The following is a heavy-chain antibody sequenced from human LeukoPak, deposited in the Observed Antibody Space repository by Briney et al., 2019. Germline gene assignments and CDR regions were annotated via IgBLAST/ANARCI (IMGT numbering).Heavy chain of an antibody. J-gene: IGHJ3*01. CDR1: GVSITDYY. Sequence: SETLSLICSVSGVSITDYYWNWIRQPAGKGLEWVGRVSASGTANYNPSIKSRVTLSVDTAQNQSSLKLTSVTGADTAVYYCAREDVVVFAFELWGQGTKVTVSS. CDR2: VSASGTA. D-gene: IGHD3-22*01. CDR3: AREDVVVFAFEL. V-gene: IGHV4-4*07.